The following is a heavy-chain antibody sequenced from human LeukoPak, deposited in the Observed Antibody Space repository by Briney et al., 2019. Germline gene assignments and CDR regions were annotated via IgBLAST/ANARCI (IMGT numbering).Heavy chain of an antibody. J-gene: IGHJ4*02. V-gene: IGHV3-7*01. CDR3: ARSAR. CDR2: INQDGSAQ. Sequence: GGSLRLSCAASGFTSRTSWMSWVRQAPGKGLEWVANINQDGSAQYYVDSVKGRFTISRDNAKSSLYLQMNSLRAEDTAVYYCARSARWGQGTLVTVSS. CDR1: GFTSRTSW.